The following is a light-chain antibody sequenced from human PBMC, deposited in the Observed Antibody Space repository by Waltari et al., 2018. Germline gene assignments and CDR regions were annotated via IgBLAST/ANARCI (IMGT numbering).Light chain of an antibody. CDR1: QSVLYNSNNKND. CDR2: WAS. CDR3: QQHYISRT. V-gene: IGKV4-1*01. J-gene: IGKJ1*01. Sequence: DIVMTQSPHPPAVSLGERATINCKSSQSVLYNSNNKNDLPWYQHKPGQPPKLLIYWASTRESGVPDRFSGSGSGTDFTLSISSLQAEDVAVYYCQQHYISRTFGQGTRVEIK.